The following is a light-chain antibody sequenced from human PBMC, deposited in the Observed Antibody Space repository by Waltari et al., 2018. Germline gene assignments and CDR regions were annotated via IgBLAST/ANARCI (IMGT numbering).Light chain of an antibody. CDR1: QSVSSF. CDR2: DSS. J-gene: IGKJ3*01. Sequence: EVVLTQSPATLSLSPGERATLSCRASQSVSSFLAWYQQNPGQAPRLLIYDSSNRATGIPARFSGSGSGTDFTLTISSLEPEDFAVYYCQQRSNVLFAFGPGTKVDFK. V-gene: IGKV3-11*01. CDR3: QQRSNVLFA.